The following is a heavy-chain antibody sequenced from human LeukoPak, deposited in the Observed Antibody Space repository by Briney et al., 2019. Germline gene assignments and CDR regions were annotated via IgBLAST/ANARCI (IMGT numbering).Heavy chain of an antibody. CDR1: GFTFSSYS. CDR2: ISSSSSYI. D-gene: IGHD6-19*01. Sequence: PGGSLRLSCAASGFTFSSYSMNWVRQAPGKGLEWVSSISSSSSYIYYADSVKGRFAISRDNAKNSLYLQMNSLRAEDTAVYYCARAGSSGWFDYWGQGTLVTVSS. CDR3: ARAGSSGWFDY. V-gene: IGHV3-21*01. J-gene: IGHJ4*02.